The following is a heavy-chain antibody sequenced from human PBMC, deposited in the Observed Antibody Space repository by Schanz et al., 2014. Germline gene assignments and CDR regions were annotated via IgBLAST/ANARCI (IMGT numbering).Heavy chain of an antibody. J-gene: IGHJ5*02. D-gene: IGHD5-18*01. Sequence: QVQLQESGPGLVKPSGTLSLTCAVSGGSISSSNWWSWVRQPPGKGLEWIGEIYHSGSTNYKPTHKSRVTIAADKSKTQFSLKLRSVTAADTAVYYCARRSVSPSGNSYGYVVAWFDPWGQGTLVTVSS. CDR1: GGSISSSNW. CDR2: IYHSGST. CDR3: ARRSVSPSGNSYGYVVAWFDP. V-gene: IGHV4-4*02.